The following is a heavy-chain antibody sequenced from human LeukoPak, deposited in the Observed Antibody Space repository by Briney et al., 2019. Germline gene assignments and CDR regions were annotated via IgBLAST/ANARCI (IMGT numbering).Heavy chain of an antibody. V-gene: IGHV3-73*01. Sequence: GGSLRLSCAASGFTFSGSALHWVRQASGKGLEWVGRIRSTANGYATAYAASVKGRFTISRDDSKNTLYLQMNTLRADDTAVYYCAKDHGSSDWFYFDYWGQGTLVTVSS. D-gene: IGHD6-13*01. CDR2: IRSTANGYAT. CDR3: AKDHGSSDWFYFDY. J-gene: IGHJ4*02. CDR1: GFTFSGSA.